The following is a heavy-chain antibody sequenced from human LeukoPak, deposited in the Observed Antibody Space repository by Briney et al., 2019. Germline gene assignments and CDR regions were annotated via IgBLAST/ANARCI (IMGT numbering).Heavy chain of an antibody. CDR1: GGTFSSYA. D-gene: IGHD6-13*01. Sequence: SVKVSCKASGGTFSSYAISWVRQAPGPGLELMGGIIPIFGTANYSQKFQGRVTITADEYTSTAYMELSSLRSEDTAVYYCAASPIAAAGIGWVYDVGPYNYWGQGNLVTVSS. J-gene: IGHJ4*02. CDR2: IIPIFGTA. CDR3: AASPIAAAGIGWVYDVGPYNY. V-gene: IGHV1-69*13.